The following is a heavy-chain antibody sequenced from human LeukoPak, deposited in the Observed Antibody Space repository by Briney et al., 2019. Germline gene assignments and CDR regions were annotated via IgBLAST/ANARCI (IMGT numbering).Heavy chain of an antibody. CDR2: IKKDGSEK. J-gene: IGHJ4*02. CDR3: AKRLRIWFGESLPDY. V-gene: IGHV3-7*01. Sequence: GGSLRLSCAASGFTFSSHWMSWVRQAPGKGLEWVANIKKDGSEKYYVDSVKGRFTISRDNSKNTLYLQMNSLRAEDTAVYYCAKRLRIWFGESLPDYWGQGTLVTVSS. D-gene: IGHD3-10*01. CDR1: GFTFSSHW.